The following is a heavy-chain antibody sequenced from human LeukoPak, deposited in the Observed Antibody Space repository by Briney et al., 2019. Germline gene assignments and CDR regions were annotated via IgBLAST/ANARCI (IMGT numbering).Heavy chain of an antibody. V-gene: IGHV3-48*01. Sequence: PGGSLRLSCAASGFTFSSYSMNWVRQAPGKGLEWVSYISSSSSTIYCADSVKGRFTISRDNAKNSLYLQMNSLRAEDTAVYYCASWMTTVTTIRDYWGQGTLVTVSS. CDR3: ASWMTTVTTIRDY. D-gene: IGHD4-17*01. CDR1: GFTFSSYS. J-gene: IGHJ4*02. CDR2: ISSSSSTI.